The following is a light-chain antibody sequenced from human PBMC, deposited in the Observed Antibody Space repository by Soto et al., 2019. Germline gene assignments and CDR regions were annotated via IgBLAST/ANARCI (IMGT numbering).Light chain of an antibody. Sequence: QSVLTQPPSVSGAPGQRVTISCTGSSSNTGAGYDVHWYQQLPGTAPKLLIYGYNNRPSGVPDRFSGSKSGTSASLAITGLQAEDEADYYCQSYDSSLSAVVFGGGTKLTVL. J-gene: IGLJ2*01. CDR1: SSNTGAGYD. CDR3: QSYDSSLSAVV. CDR2: GYN. V-gene: IGLV1-40*01.